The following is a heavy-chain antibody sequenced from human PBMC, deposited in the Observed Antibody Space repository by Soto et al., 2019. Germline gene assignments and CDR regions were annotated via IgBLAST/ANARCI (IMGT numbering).Heavy chain of an antibody. J-gene: IGHJ4*02. CDR2: INADYGKT. Sequence: QVHLVQSGAEVRKPGASVKVSCKASVYTFSSYAMHWVRQAPGQRLEWMGWINADYGKTKSSQKFQDRVTISRDTSASTAYMELTSLRSEDTAVYYGARDTGDGTFDFWGQGTLVTVSS. CDR3: ARDTGDGTFDF. CDR1: VYTFSSYA. V-gene: IGHV1-3*01. D-gene: IGHD7-27*01.